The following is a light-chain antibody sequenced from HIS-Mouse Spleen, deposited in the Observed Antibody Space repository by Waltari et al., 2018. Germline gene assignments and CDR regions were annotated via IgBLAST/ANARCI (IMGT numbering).Light chain of an antibody. CDR3: QAWDSSTYV. Sequence: SYELTQPPSVSVSPGQTASITCSGDKLGDKYACWYQQKPGQSPVLGIDQDSKRPYGIPERFSGSNSGNTATLTISGTQAMDEADYYCQAWDSSTYVFGTGTKVTVL. CDR1: KLGDKY. J-gene: IGLJ1*01. V-gene: IGLV3-1*01. CDR2: QDS.